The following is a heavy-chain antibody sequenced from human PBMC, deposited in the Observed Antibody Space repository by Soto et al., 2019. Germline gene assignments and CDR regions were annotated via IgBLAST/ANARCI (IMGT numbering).Heavy chain of an antibody. CDR3: TTDSSGWYVGSDYYHGMDV. V-gene: IGHV3-15*07. D-gene: IGHD6-19*01. Sequence: GGSRXLSCAASGFXFSNAWMNWVRKAPGKGLEWVGRIKSKTDGGTTDYAAPVKGRFTISRDDSKNTLYLQMNSLKTEDTAVYYCTTDSSGWYVGSDYYHGMDVWGQGTTVTVSS. CDR1: GFXFSNAW. J-gene: IGHJ6*02. CDR2: IKSKTDGGTT.